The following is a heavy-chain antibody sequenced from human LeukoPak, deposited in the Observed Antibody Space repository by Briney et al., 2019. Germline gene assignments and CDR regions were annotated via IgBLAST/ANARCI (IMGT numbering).Heavy chain of an antibody. V-gene: IGHV4-59*01. J-gene: IGHJ3*02. CDR2: IYYSGST. CDR1: GGSISSYY. D-gene: IGHD3-22*01. CDR3: ARDFNYDSSGYYYRGGSFDI. Sequence: PSETLSPTCTVSGGSISSYYWSWIRQPPGKGLEWIGYIYYSGSTNYNPSLKSRVTISVDTSKNQFSLKLSSVTAADTAVYYCARDFNYDSSGYYYRGGSFDIWGQGTIVAVSS.